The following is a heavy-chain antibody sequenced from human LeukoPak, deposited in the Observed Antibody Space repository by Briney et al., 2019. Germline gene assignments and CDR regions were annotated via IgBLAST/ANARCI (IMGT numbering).Heavy chain of an antibody. CDR3: AKNRGPVVIGD. CDR2: ISGSGGST. V-gene: IGHV3-23*01. Sequence: GGSLRLSCAASGFTFSSYAITWVRQAPGKGLEWVSAISGSGGSTYYADSVKGRFTISRDNSKNTLYLQMNSLRAEDTAVYYCAKNRGPVVIGDWGQGTLVTVSS. CDR1: GFTFSSYA. J-gene: IGHJ4*02. D-gene: IGHD3-22*01.